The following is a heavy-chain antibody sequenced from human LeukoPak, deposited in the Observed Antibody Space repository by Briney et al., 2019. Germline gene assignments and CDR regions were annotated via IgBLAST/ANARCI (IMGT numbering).Heavy chain of an antibody. J-gene: IGHJ4*02. CDR1: GDSVSRNRST. V-gene: IGHV6-1*01. D-gene: IGHD5-18*01. Sequence: SQTLSLTCAISGDSVSRNRSTWNWIRQSPSRGLEWLGRTFYRSKWRHDYALSVESRITINPDTSKNQFSLHLNSVTLEDTAVYYCARDRGFSYGIDFWGQGTLVTVSS. CDR3: ARDRGFSYGIDF. CDR2: TFYRSKWRH.